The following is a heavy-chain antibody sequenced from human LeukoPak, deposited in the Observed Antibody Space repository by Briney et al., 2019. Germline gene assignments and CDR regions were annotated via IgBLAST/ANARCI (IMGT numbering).Heavy chain of an antibody. CDR3: AKSHASIWNVYDY. Sequence: GGSLRLSCAASGFTFSTYTMTWVRQAPGKGLDWVSSITASGDGTFYADSVKGRFTISRDNSKNTLHLQMNSLRAEDTAVYYCAKSHASIWNVYDYWGQGTLVTVSS. CDR2: ITASGDGT. CDR1: GFTFSTYT. V-gene: IGHV3-23*01. J-gene: IGHJ4*02. D-gene: IGHD1-1*01.